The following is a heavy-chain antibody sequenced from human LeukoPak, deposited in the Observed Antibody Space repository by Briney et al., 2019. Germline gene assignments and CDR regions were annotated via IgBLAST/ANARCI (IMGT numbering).Heavy chain of an antibody. Sequence: SETLSLTCTVSGGSLSSSSFYWGWIRQAPGKGLEWVASMYYSGTTYYNPSLKSRVTISADTSRNQFSLRLSSVTAADTAVYYCARQSDDLSYFQHWGQGTLVTVSS. CDR1: GGSLSSSSFY. V-gene: IGHV4-39*01. CDR3: ARQSDDLSYFQH. D-gene: IGHD3-16*01. J-gene: IGHJ1*01. CDR2: MYYSGTT.